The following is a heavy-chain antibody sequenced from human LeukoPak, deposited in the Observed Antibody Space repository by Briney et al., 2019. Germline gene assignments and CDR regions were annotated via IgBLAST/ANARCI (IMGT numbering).Heavy chain of an antibody. CDR2: SYYSGTT. D-gene: IGHD1-26*01. V-gene: IGHV4-39*01. CDR1: GGSIRTGGYY. Sequence: SETLSLTCTVSGGSIRTGGYYWSWIRQHPGKGLEWIGYSYYSGTTNYNPSLKSRVAISVDTSKTQFSLKLSSVTAADTAVYYCARQGGVGATGFDDCWGQGTLVTVSS. J-gene: IGHJ4*02. CDR3: ARQGGVGATGFDDC.